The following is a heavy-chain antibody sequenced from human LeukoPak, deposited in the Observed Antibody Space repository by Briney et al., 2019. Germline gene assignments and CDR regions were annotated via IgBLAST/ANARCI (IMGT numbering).Heavy chain of an antibody. J-gene: IGHJ4*02. CDR2: IKQDGNEK. V-gene: IGHV3-7*01. CDR1: GFTFSSYW. CDR3: ARTSVSTAARIDY. Sequence: SGGSLRLSCVASGFTFSSYWMSWVRQAPGKGLEWVANIKQDGNEKYYVDSMKGRVTISRDNAKNSLYLQMNSLRAEDTAVYYCARTSVSTAARIDYWGQGTLVTVPS. D-gene: IGHD6-6*01.